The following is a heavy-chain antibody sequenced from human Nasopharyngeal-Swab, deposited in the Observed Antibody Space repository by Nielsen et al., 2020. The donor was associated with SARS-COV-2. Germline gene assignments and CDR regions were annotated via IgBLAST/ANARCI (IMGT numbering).Heavy chain of an antibody. V-gene: IGHV1-2*06. CDR2: INPNSGGT. CDR3: ARVGPGGYYYGMDG. Sequence: WVRQAPGQGLEWMGRINPNSGGTNYAQKFQGRVTMTRDTSISTAYMELSRLRSDDTAVYYCARVGPGGYYYGMDGWGQGTTVTASS. J-gene: IGHJ6*02.